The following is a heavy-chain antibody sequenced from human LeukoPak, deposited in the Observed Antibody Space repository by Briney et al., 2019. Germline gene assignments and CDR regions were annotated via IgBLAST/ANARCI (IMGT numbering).Heavy chain of an antibody. Sequence: GGSLRLSCAASGFTFSSYWMHWVRQAPGEGLVWGSRINPDGSSTKYADPVKGRFTISRDNAKNALSLQMNSLRAADTAAYYCARGWDIVVVPAALGIAYWGQGTLVTVSS. CDR3: ARGWDIVVVPAALGIAY. J-gene: IGHJ4*02. D-gene: IGHD2-2*01. CDR1: GFTFSSYW. CDR2: INPDGSST. V-gene: IGHV3-74*01.